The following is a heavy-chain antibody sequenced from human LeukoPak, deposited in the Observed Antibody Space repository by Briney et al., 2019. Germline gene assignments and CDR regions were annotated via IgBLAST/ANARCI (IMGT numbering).Heavy chain of an antibody. V-gene: IGHV4-34*01. CDR1: GGSFSGYY. D-gene: IGHD3-10*01. Sequence: SETLSLTCAVYGGSFSGYYWSWIRQPPGKGLEWIGEINHSGSTNYNPSLKSRVTISVDTSKNQFSLKLSSVTAADTAVYYCARGGTYYYGSGSYSRRYYFDYWGQGTLVTVSS. CDR2: INHSGST. CDR3: ARGGTYYYGSGSYSRRYYFDY. J-gene: IGHJ4*02.